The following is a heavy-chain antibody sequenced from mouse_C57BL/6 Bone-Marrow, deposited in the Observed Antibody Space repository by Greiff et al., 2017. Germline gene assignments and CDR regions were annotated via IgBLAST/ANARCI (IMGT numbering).Heavy chain of an antibody. Sequence: QVQLQQPGAELVRPGTSVKLSCKASGYTFTSYWMHWVKQRPGQGLEWIGVIDPSDSYTNYNQKFKGKATLTVDTSSSTAYMQLSSLTSEDSAVYYCARTPPTFYPYLDYWGQGTTLTVSS. J-gene: IGHJ2*01. D-gene: IGHD2-3*01. V-gene: IGHV1-59*01. CDR1: GYTFTSYW. CDR3: ARTPPTFYPYLDY. CDR2: IDPSDSYT.